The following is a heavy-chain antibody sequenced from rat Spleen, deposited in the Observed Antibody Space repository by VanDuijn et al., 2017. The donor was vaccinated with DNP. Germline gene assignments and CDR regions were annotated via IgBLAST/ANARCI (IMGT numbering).Heavy chain of an antibody. D-gene: IGHD4-3*01. CDR2: ISYDGSST. J-gene: IGHJ2*01. V-gene: IGHV5-7*01. CDR3: TTAGSN. CDR1: GFTFSNYD. Sequence: EVQLVESGGGLVQPGRSMKLSCAASGFTFSNYDMAWVRQAPKKGLEWVATISYDGSSTYYRDSVKGRFTISRDNAKSTLYLQMDSLRSEDTATYYCTTAGSNWGQGVMVTVSS.